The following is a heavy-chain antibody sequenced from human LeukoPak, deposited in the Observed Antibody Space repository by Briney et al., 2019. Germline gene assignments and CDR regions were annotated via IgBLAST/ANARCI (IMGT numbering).Heavy chain of an antibody. CDR3: ATRIAVAGIRSAFDI. V-gene: IGHV3-23*01. J-gene: IGHJ3*02. Sequence: GGSLRLSCAASVFTFSSYAMSWVRQAPGKGLEWVSAISGSGGSTYYADSVKGRFTISRDNSKNTLYLQMNSLRAEDTAVYYCATRIAVAGIRSAFDIWGQGTMVTVSS. D-gene: IGHD6-19*01. CDR1: VFTFSSYA. CDR2: ISGSGGST.